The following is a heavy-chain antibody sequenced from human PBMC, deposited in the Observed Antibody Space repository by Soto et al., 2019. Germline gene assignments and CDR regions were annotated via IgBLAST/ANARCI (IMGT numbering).Heavy chain of an antibody. CDR2: ISYDGSNK. CDR3: ARGGGGTGDY. Sequence: PGGSLRLSCAASGFTFSSYAMHWVRQAPGKGLEWVAVISYDGSNKYYADSVKGRFTISRDNSKNTLYLQMNSLRAEDTAVYYCARGGGGTGDYWGQGTLVTVSS. D-gene: IGHD3-16*01. V-gene: IGHV3-30-3*01. J-gene: IGHJ4*02. CDR1: GFTFSSYA.